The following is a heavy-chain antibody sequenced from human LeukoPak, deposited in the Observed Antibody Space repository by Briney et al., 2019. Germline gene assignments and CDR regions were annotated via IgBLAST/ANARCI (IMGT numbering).Heavy chain of an antibody. CDR3: AKDPLTAPRWFDP. V-gene: IGHV3-23*01. CDR2: FSGSGGST. J-gene: IGHJ5*02. CDR1: GFTFSSYT. Sequence: GGSLRLSCAASGFTFSSYTMSWVRQAPGKGLECISGFSGSGGSTYYADSVKGRFTISRDNSKNTLYLQMNSLRAEDTAVYYCAKDPLTAPRWFDPWGQGTLVTVYS. D-gene: IGHD2-21*02.